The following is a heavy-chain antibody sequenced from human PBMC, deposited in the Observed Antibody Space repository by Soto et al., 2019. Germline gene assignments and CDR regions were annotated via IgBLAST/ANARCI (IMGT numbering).Heavy chain of an antibody. J-gene: IGHJ4*02. CDR3: ARAAVSGRTGFDY. CDR2: VNDYNGNT. V-gene: IGHV1-18*01. CDR1: GYTFTSYG. D-gene: IGHD6-19*01. Sequence: QVQLVQSGAEEKKPGASVKVTCKASGYTFTSYGISCVRQAPGQGPEWMGRVNDYNGNTNYAQQFQGRVTMTTDTSTSTAYMELRSLRSADTAVYYCARAAVSGRTGFDYWGQGTLVTVSS.